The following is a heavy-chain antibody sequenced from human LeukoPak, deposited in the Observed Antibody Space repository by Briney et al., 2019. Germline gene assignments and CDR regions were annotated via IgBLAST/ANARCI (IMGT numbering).Heavy chain of an antibody. CDR2: ISNIGYSM. J-gene: IGHJ4*02. Sequence: GESLRLSCAASGFTFSDYYMSWVRQAPGKGLEWLAYISNIGYSMYYADSVKDRSTISRDNDQRSVDLQLNSLTADDTAVYFCARGGGLRYFDLWGQGSLVTVSS. CDR1: GFTFSDYY. CDR3: ARGGGLRYFDL. V-gene: IGHV3-11*01. D-gene: IGHD3-9*01.